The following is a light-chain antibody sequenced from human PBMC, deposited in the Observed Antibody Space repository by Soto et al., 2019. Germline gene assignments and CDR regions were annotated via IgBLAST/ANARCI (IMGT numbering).Light chain of an antibody. CDR2: DAS. Sequence: EIVLTQSPATLSLSPGERATLSCRASQSVSSYLAWYQQKPGQAPRLLIYDASNRATGIPARFSGSGSGTDFALTISSLEPEDCAVYYCQQRSNWPSVGQGTKLEIK. CDR3: QQRSNWPS. J-gene: IGKJ2*01. CDR1: QSVSSY. V-gene: IGKV3-11*01.